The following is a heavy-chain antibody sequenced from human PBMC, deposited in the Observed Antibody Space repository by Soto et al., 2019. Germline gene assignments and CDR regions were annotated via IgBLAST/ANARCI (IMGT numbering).Heavy chain of an antibody. CDR2: IIPILGIA. V-gene: IGHV1-69*04. D-gene: IGHD4-17*01. Sequence: VASVKVSCKASGYTFTSYGISWVRQAPGQGLEWMGRIIPILGIANYAQKFQGRVTITADKSTSTAYMELSSLGSEDTAVYYCARDHRSTTVTTSTFDYWGQGTLVTVSS. CDR3: ARDHRSTTVTTSTFDY. CDR1: GYTFTSYG. J-gene: IGHJ4*02.